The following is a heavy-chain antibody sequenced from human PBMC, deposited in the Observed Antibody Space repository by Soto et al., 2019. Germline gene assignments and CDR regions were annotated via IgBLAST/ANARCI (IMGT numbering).Heavy chain of an antibody. D-gene: IGHD5-12*01. CDR2: ISSSGSTI. V-gene: IGHV3-48*03. Sequence: EVQLVESGGGLVQPGGSLRLSCAASGFTFSSYEMNWVRQAPGKGLEWVSYISSSGSTIYYADSVKGRFTISRDNAKNSLYLQMNSLRAEDTAVYYCARERYGGYVDYCGQGTLVTVSS. J-gene: IGHJ4*02. CDR1: GFTFSSYE. CDR3: ARERYGGYVDY.